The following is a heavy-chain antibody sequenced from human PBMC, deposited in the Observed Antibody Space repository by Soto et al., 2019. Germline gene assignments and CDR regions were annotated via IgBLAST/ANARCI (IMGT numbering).Heavy chain of an antibody. CDR2: ISYDGSNK. D-gene: IGHD6-13*01. V-gene: IGHV3-30-3*01. CDR3: ARDFTIAAARRAFDI. J-gene: IGHJ3*02. CDR1: GFTFSSYA. Sequence: GGSLRLSCAASGFTFSSYAMHWVRQAPGKGLEWVAVISYDGSNKYYADSVKGRFTISRDNSKNTLYLQMNSLRAEDTAVYYCARDFTIAAARRAFDIWGQGTMVTVSS.